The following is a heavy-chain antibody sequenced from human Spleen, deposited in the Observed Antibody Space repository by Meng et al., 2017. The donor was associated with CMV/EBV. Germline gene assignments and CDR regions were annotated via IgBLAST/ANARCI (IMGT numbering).Heavy chain of an antibody. Sequence: LSRSCAGSGFLFGDFYINWFRQAPGKGLEWVSYISKTGTTTYYAESVKGRFSISRDNTRNIVYLQMNRLRVDDTAIYFCARGLTFPWGQGTLVTVSS. CDR3: ARGLTFP. D-gene: IGHD2-21*02. CDR1: GFLFGDFY. CDR2: ISKTGTTT. V-gene: IGHV3-11*01. J-gene: IGHJ1*01.